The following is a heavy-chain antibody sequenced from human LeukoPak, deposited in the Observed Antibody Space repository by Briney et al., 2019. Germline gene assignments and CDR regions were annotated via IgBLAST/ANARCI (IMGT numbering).Heavy chain of an antibody. V-gene: IGHV3-21*01. Sequence: PGGSLRLSCAASGLTFSSHEMNWVRQAPGKGLEWVSSISSTSSYIYYADSVKGRFTISGDKDKNSVYLQMTSLRAEDTAVYYCARESGSRSYYYYMDVWGKGTTVTVSS. D-gene: IGHD2-2*01. CDR3: ARESGSRSYYYYMDV. CDR2: ISSTSSYI. J-gene: IGHJ6*03. CDR1: GLTFSSHE.